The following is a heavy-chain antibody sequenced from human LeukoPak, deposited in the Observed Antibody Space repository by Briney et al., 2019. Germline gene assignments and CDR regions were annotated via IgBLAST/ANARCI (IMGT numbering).Heavy chain of an antibody. CDR2: IRSTGDST. D-gene: IGHD3-22*01. J-gene: IGHJ4*02. V-gene: IGHV3-64*01. Sequence: GGSLRLSCAASGFTFSNFAIHWVRQAPGKGLEFVSGIRSTGDSTYYANSAKGRFTISRDNSKNTLYLQMNSLKTEDTAVYYCTTEGLYYYDSSGPVHYWGQGTLVTVSS. CDR3: TTEGLYYYDSSGPVHY. CDR1: GFTFSNFA.